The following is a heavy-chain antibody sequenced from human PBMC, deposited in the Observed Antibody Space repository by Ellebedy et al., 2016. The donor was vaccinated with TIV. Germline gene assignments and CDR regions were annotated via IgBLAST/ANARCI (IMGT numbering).Heavy chain of an antibody. V-gene: IGHV1-2*04. CDR3: ARGTSLTPYYYYYYGMDV. J-gene: IGHJ6*02. Sequence: ASVKVSCKASGYNFTDYYIHWVRQAPGQGLECMGWINPNSGGTNYAQKFQGWVTMTGDTSISTAYMELSRLRSDDTAVYYCARGTSLTPYYYYYYGMDVWGQGTTVTVSS. CDR2: INPNSGGT. CDR1: GYNFTDYY.